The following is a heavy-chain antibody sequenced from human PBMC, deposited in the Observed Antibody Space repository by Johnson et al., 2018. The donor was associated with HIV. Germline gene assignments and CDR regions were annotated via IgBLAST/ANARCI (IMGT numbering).Heavy chain of an antibody. CDR3: AIIPPGGAGKGADAFDI. V-gene: IGHV3-30-3*01. CDR2: ISYDGSNK. J-gene: IGHJ3*02. CDR1: GFTFSSYA. D-gene: IGHD1-26*01. Sequence: VQLVESGGGVVQPGRSLRLSCAASGFTFSSYAIHWVRQAPGKGLEWVAVISYDGSNKYYADSVKGRFTISRDNSKNTLYLQMNSLRAEDTAVYYCAIIPPGGAGKGADAFDIWGQGTMVTVSS.